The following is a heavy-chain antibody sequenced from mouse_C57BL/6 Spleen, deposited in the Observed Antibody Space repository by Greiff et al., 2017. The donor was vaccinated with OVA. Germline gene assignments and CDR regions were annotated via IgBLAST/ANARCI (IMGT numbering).Heavy chain of an antibody. CDR1: GYTFTDYY. V-gene: IGHV1-76*01. CDR2: IYPGSGNT. D-gene: IGHD2-5*01. J-gene: IGHJ4*01. CDR3: ARFSNYEEGSAMDY. Sequence: SGAELVRPGASVKLSCKASGYTFTDYYINWVKQRPGQGLEWIARIYPGSGNTYYNEKFKGKATLTAEKSSSTAYMQLSSLTSEDSAVYFYARFSNYEEGSAMDYWGQGTSVTVSS.